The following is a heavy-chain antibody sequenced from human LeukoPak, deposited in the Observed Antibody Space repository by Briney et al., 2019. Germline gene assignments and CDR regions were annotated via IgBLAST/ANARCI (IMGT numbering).Heavy chain of an antibody. CDR1: GVSISSSSYY. Sequence: SETLSLTCTVSGVSISSSSYYWGWIRQPPGKGLEWIGSIYYSGSTYYNPSLKSRVTISVDTSKNQFSLKLSSVTAADTAVYYCASIAAAGITHWGQGTLVTVSS. D-gene: IGHD6-13*01. J-gene: IGHJ4*02. V-gene: IGHV4-39*01. CDR3: ASIAAAGITH. CDR2: IYYSGST.